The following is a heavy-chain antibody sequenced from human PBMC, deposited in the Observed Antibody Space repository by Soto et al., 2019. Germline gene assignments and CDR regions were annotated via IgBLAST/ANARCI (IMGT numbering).Heavy chain of an antibody. Sequence: SETLSLTCTVSGASISGFYWSWIRKSAGKGLEWIGRIYATGTTDYNPSLKSRVMMSVDTSKKQFSLKLRSVTAADTAVYYCVRDGAKTLRDWFDPWGEGISVTVSS. V-gene: IGHV4-4*07. CDR2: IYATGTT. CDR3: VRDGAKTLRDWFDP. CDR1: GASISGFY. D-gene: IGHD1-26*01. J-gene: IGHJ5*02.